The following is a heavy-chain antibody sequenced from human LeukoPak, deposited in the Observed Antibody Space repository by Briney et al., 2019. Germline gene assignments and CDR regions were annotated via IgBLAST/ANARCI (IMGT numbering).Heavy chain of an antibody. CDR2: IYRGGST. CDR1: GFTGRNNY. D-gene: IGHD3-16*01. CDR3: AGSYVSRSFDY. J-gene: IGHJ4*02. Sequence: GGSLGLYCAASGFTGRNNYMSWVRQAPGKGLDWVSIIYRGGSTYYADSVKDRFTISRDNSKNTVYLQMNSLRAEDTAVYYCAGSYVSRSFDYWGQGTLVTVSS. V-gene: IGHV3-66*01.